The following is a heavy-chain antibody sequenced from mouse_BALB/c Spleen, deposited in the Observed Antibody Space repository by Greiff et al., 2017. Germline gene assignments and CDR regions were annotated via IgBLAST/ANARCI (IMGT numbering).Heavy chain of an antibody. CDR1: GFTFSSFG. V-gene: IGHV5-17*02. CDR3: ARSGGYDVGLYAMDY. D-gene: IGHD2-2*01. J-gene: IGHJ4*01. CDR2: ISSGSSTI. Sequence: EVHLVESGGGLVQPGGSRKLSCAASGFTFSSFGMHWVRQAPEKGLEWVAYISSGSSTIYYADTVKGRFTISRDNPKNTLFLQMTSLRSEDTAMYYCARSGGYDVGLYAMDYWGQGTSVTVSS.